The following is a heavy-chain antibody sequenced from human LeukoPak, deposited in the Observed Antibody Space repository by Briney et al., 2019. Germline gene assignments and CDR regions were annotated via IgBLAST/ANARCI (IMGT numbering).Heavy chain of an antibody. Sequence: PSETLSLTCAVYGGSFSGYYWSWIRQPPGKGLEWIGEINHSGSTNYNPSLKSRVTISVDTSKNQFSLKLSSVTAADTAVYYCALEPLPAYSSGWYDPPSHNTRNYGMDVWGQGTTVTVSS. CDR1: GGSFSGYY. J-gene: IGHJ6*02. CDR2: INHSGST. D-gene: IGHD6-19*01. CDR3: ALEPLPAYSSGWYDPPSHNTRNYGMDV. V-gene: IGHV4-34*01.